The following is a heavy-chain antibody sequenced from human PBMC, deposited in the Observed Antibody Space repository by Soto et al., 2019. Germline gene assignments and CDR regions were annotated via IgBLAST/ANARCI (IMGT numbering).Heavy chain of an antibody. CDR3: AKDMAATSHQIDF. Sequence: QLLESGGDLVQPGGSLRLSCAASGFTFNAYAMNWVRQAPGKGLEWVSTITGSGASTYNSDSVKGRFGTSRDNSRNTLYLQTNSLRAEDTAVYYCAKDMAATSHQIDFWGQGTLVTVSS. CDR1: GFTFNAYA. V-gene: IGHV3-23*01. CDR2: ITGSGAST. J-gene: IGHJ4*02.